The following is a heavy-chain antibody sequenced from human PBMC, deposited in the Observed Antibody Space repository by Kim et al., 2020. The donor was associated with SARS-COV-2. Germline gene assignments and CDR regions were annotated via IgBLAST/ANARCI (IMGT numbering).Heavy chain of an antibody. Sequence: SETLCLTCFLSGGSFSGYDWSWIRQSPGKGLEVIGEINPSGSAAYNPSLKSRVAISLDTSKNQFSLRLTSVTAADTGVYFCARVWDYWGQGALVTVSS. CDR3: ARVWDY. J-gene: IGHJ4*02. CDR2: INPSGSA. CDR1: GGSFSGYD. V-gene: IGHV4-34*01.